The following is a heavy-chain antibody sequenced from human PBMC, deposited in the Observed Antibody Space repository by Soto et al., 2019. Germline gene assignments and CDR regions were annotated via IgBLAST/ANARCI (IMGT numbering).Heavy chain of an antibody. CDR2: INHSGST. V-gene: IGHV4-30-2*01. CDR1: GGSISSGGYS. Sequence: SETLSLTCAVSGGSISSGGYSWSWIRQPPGKCLEWIGEINHSGSTNYNPSLESRVTISVDTSKNQFSLKLSSVTAADTAVYYCARGRRKQWLVDFDYWGHGTLVTVSS. J-gene: IGHJ4*01. CDR3: ARGRRKQWLVDFDY. D-gene: IGHD6-19*01.